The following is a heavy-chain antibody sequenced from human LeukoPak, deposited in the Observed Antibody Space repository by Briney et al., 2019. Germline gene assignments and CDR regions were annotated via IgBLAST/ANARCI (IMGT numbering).Heavy chain of an antibody. Sequence: GESLKISCKGSGYSFTSYWIGWVRPMPGKGLEWMGIIYPGDSDTRYSPSFQGQVTISADKSISTAYLQWSSLKASDTAMYYCARHYCSSISCSNWFDPWGQGTLVTVSS. CDR1: GYSFTSYW. V-gene: IGHV5-51*01. J-gene: IGHJ5*02. CDR3: ARHYCSSISCSNWFDP. CDR2: IYPGDSDT. D-gene: IGHD2-2*01.